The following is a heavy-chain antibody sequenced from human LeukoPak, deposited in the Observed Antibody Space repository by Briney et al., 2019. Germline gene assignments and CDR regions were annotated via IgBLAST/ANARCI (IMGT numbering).Heavy chain of an antibody. Sequence: PGGSLRLFCAAAGFTFGDYAMHWVRQAPGKGLEWVSGISWNSDTIGYADSVKGRFSISRDTAKNSLYLQMNSLRPEDTALYFCAKVGGLGSYYKSPYFASWGQGTLVTVSS. CDR2: ISWNSDTI. D-gene: IGHD3-10*01. V-gene: IGHV3-9*01. J-gene: IGHJ4*02. CDR3: AKVGGLGSYYKSPYFAS. CDR1: GFTFGDYA.